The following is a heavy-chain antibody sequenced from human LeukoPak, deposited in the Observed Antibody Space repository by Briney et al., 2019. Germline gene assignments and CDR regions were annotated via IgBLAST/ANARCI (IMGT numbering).Heavy chain of an antibody. CDR2: FYYSGST. J-gene: IGHJ3*02. V-gene: IGHV4-39*07. D-gene: IGHD4-17*01. CDR3: ARGGDYGAPGAFDI. Sequence: PSETLSLTCTVSGGSISSSSYYWGWIRQPPGKGLEWIGSFYYSGSTYYNPSLKSRVTISVDTSKNQFSLKLSSVTAADTAVYYCARGGDYGAPGAFDIWGQGTMVTVSS. CDR1: GGSISSSSYY.